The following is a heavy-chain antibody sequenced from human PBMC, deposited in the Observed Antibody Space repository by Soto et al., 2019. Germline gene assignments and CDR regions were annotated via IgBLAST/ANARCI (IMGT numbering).Heavy chain of an antibody. CDR3: ARELQSYGFTSYFDY. Sequence: PGGSLRLSCAASGFTFSSYWISWVRQAPGKGLEWVANIKQDGSEKYYVDSVKGRFTISRDNAKNSLYLQMNSLRAEDTAVYYCARELQSYGFTSYFDYWGQGTLVTVSS. CDR2: IKQDGSEK. CDR1: GFTFSSYW. V-gene: IGHV3-7*01. J-gene: IGHJ4*02. D-gene: IGHD3-10*01.